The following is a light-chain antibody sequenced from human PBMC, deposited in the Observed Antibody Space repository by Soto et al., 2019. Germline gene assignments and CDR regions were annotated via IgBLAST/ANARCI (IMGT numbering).Light chain of an antibody. CDR2: SDD. V-gene: IGLV1-44*01. CDR1: SSNVGSNT. CDR3: ASWEDSLNGWV. Sequence: QSVLTQPPSASGTHGQRVTISCSGSSSNVGSNTVSWYQQLPGTAPKVLIYSDDQRPSGVPDRFSGSRSGSSASLAISGLQSGDEADYYCASWEDSLNGWVIGGGPKLTVL. J-gene: IGLJ3*02.